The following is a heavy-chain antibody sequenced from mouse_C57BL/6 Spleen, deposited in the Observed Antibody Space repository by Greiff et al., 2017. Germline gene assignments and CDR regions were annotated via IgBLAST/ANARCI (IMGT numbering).Heavy chain of an antibody. CDR3: ARSYYGSHFDY. Sequence: VQLQQSGAELVRPGASVKLSCKASGYTFTDYYINWVKQRPGQGLEWIARIYPGSGNTYYNEKFKGKATLTAEKSSSTAYMQLSSLTSEDSAVYFCARSYYGSHFDYWGQGTTLTVSS. CDR1: GYTFTDYY. CDR2: IYPGSGNT. D-gene: IGHD1-1*01. V-gene: IGHV1-76*01. J-gene: IGHJ2*01.